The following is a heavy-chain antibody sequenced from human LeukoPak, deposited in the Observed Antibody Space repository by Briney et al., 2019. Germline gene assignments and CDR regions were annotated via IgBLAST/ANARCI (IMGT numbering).Heavy chain of an antibody. CDR1: GDSISSRNW. CDR3: TRDGSSGYHPLGWFDY. D-gene: IGHD3-22*01. Sequence: SETLSLTCAVSGDSISSRNWWSWVRQPPGKGLEWIGEIHHSGSTNYNPSLKSRVTMSVDKSKNQFSLNLSSVTAADTAVYYCTRDGSSGYHPLGWFDYWGQGTLVTVSS. V-gene: IGHV4-4*02. J-gene: IGHJ4*02. CDR2: IHHSGST.